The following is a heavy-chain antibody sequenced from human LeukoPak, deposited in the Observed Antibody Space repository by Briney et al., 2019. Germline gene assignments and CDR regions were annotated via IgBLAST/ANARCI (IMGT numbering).Heavy chain of an antibody. D-gene: IGHD3-22*01. V-gene: IGHV3-48*04. CDR3: ARDLQPSEAYYYDSSGYFDY. CDR1: GFTFSDYT. J-gene: IGHJ4*02. Sequence: GGSLRLSCAASGFTFSDYTMNWVRQAPGKGLEWVSYISTTSNTIYYADSVKGRFTVSRDNAKNSLYLQMNSLRAEDTAVYYCARDLQPSEAYYYDSSGYFDYWGQGMLVTVSS. CDR2: ISTTSNTI.